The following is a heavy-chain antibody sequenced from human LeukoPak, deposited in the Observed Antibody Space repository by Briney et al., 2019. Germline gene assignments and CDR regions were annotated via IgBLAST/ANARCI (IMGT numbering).Heavy chain of an antibody. CDR3: ARDRTSRGYSYGVDY. CDR1: GLTFGDYA. V-gene: IGHV3-49*04. CDR2: IRRRGYGGTI. J-gene: IGHJ4*02. Sequence: GSLRLSCTGSGLTFGDYAMSWVRQAPGKGLGWVGFIRRRGYGGTIEYAASVRGRFTISRDDSKSIAYLQMNSLKAEDTAVYYCARDRTSRGYSYGVDYWGQGTLVTVSS. D-gene: IGHD5-18*01.